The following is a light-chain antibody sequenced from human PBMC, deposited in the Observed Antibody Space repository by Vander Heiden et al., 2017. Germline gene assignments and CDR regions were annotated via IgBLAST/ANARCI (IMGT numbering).Light chain of an antibody. CDR2: KTS. J-gene: IGKJ2*01. CDR1: QSFSAW. Sequence: DIQMTQSPYTLSASVGDRDTISRPARQSFSAWVAWYQPKSGKAPKLPIYKTSTLETGVRSRCSGTGSSPEFHLTIRSLQPDDFATYYCQHYSSFGQGTKLQI. CDR3: QHYSS. V-gene: IGKV1-5*03.